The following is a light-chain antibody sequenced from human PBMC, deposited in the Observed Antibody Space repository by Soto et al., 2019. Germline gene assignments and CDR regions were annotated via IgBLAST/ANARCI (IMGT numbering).Light chain of an antibody. CDR3: SSYTSSSSWV. Sequence: QSALTQPASVSGSPGQSINISCTGTSSDVGGYNYVSWYQQHPGKAPKLMIYEVSNRPSGVSNRFSGSKSGNTASLTISGLQAEHEADYYCSSYTSSSSWVFGGGTKLTVL. CDR1: SSDVGGYNY. J-gene: IGLJ3*02. V-gene: IGLV2-14*01. CDR2: EVS.